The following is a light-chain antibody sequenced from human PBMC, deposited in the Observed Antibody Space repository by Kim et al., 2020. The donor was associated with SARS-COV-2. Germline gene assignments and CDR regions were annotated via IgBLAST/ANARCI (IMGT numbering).Light chain of an antibody. CDR3: QQYGSSPNT. CDR2: GTS. CDR1: QSVSRN. J-gene: IGKJ2*01. Sequence: PGERATLSCRASQSVSRNIAWYQQKPGQAPRLLIYGTSSRATGIPDRFSGSGSGTDFTLTMSRLEPEDFAVYYCQQYGSSPNTFGQGTKLEI. V-gene: IGKV3-20*01.